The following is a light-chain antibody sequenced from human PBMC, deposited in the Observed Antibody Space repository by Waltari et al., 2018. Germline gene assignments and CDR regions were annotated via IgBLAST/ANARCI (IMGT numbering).Light chain of an antibody. J-gene: IGKJ4*01. Sequence: DIQMTQSPSSLSASVGDRVTITCRAIQTFSSYLNWYQQKPRKAPKLLIYAASSLQSRVPSRFSGSGSGTDFTLTISSLQPEDFATYYCQQSYSTPPLTFGGGTKVEIK. V-gene: IGKV1-39*01. CDR3: QQSYSTPPLT. CDR1: QTFSSY. CDR2: AAS.